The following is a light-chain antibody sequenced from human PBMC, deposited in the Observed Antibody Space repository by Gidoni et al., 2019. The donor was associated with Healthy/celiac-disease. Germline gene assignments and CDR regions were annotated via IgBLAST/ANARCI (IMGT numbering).Light chain of an antibody. V-gene: IGLV3-1*01. CDR1: KWGDKY. CDR3: QAWDSSTGV. CDR2: QDS. Sequence: SYELTQPPSVSVSPGQTASITCSGDKWGDKYACWYQQKPGQYPVLVIYQDSKRPSGFPERFSGSNSGNTATLTISGTQAMDEADYYCQAWDSSTGVFGGGTKLTVL. J-gene: IGLJ2*01.